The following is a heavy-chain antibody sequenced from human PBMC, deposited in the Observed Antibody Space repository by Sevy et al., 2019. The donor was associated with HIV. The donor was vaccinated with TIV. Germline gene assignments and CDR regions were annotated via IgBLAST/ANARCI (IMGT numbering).Heavy chain of an antibody. V-gene: IGHV3-30*04. Sequence: GGSLRLSCAASGFTFSSYAMHRVRQAPGKGLEWVAVISYDGSNKYYADSVKGRFTISRDNSKNTLYLQMNSLRAEDTAVYYCAGAGYCSSTSCYPGGMDVWGQGTTVTVSS. CDR2: ISYDGSNK. CDR1: GFTFSSYA. J-gene: IGHJ6*02. D-gene: IGHD2-2*01. CDR3: AGAGYCSSTSCYPGGMDV.